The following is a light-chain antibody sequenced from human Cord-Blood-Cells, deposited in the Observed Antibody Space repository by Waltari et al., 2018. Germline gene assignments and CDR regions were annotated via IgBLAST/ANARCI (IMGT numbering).Light chain of an antibody. J-gene: IGLJ3*02. V-gene: IGLV2-14*01. CDR1: RRHVGGYNY. CDR2: DVS. CDR3: SSYTSSSTWV. Sequence: QSALTQPASVSGSPGPSITIPCTGTRRHVGGYNYVSWYQQHPGKAPKLMIYDVSNRPSGVSNRFSGSKSGNTASLTISGLQAEDEADYYCSSYTSSSTWVFGGGTKLTVL.